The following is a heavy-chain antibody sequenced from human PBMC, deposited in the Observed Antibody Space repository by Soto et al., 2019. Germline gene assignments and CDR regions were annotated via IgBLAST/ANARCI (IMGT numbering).Heavy chain of an antibody. V-gene: IGHV3-9*01. CDR3: AKGRDYGDYFSGVNCFDY. D-gene: IGHD4-17*01. J-gene: IGHJ4*02. Sequence: GGSLRLSCAASGFTFDDYAMHWVRQAPGKGLEWVSGISWNSGSIGYADSVKGRFTISRDNAKNSLYLQMNSLRAEDTALYYCAKGRDYGDYFSGVNCFDYWGQGTLVTVSS. CDR1: GFTFDDYA. CDR2: ISWNSGSI.